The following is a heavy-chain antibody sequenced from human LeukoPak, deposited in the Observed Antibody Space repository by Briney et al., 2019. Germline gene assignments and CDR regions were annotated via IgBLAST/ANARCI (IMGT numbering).Heavy chain of an antibody. Sequence: SETLSLTCAVYGGSFSGYYWSWIRQPPGKGLEWIGEINHSGSTNYNPSLKSRVTISVYTSKNQFSLKLSSVTAADTAVYYCARLSFPMTTQYYFDYWGQGTLVTVSS. CDR3: ARLSFPMTTQYYFDY. CDR1: GGSFSGYY. D-gene: IGHD4-11*01. J-gene: IGHJ4*02. V-gene: IGHV4-34*01. CDR2: INHSGST.